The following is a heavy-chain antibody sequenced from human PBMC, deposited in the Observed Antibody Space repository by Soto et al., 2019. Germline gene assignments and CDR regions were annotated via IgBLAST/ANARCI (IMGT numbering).Heavy chain of an antibody. D-gene: IGHD6-6*01. V-gene: IGHV1-2*04. J-gene: IGHJ1*01. CDR2: INPNSGGT. CDR3: ARGGGYIAARWYFQH. Sequence: QVQLVQSGAEVKKPGASVKVSCKASGYTFTGYYMHWVRQAPGQGLEWMGWINPNSGGTNYAQKFQGWVTMTRDTSISTAYMELSRLRSDDTAVYYCARGGGYIAARWYFQHWGQGTLVTVSS. CDR1: GYTFTGYY.